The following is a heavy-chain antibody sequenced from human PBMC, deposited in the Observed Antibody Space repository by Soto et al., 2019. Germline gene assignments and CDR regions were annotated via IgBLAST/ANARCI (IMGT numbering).Heavy chain of an antibody. J-gene: IGHJ6*03. CDR3: ARLAPRYMDV. CDR1: GGSIRSYY. V-gene: IGHV4-59*01. CDR2: IYYSGST. Sequence: PSETLSLTCTVSGGSIRSYYWSWIRQPPGKGLEWIGYIYYSGSTNYNPSLKSRVTISVDTSKNQFSLKLSSVTAADTAVYYCARLAPRYMDVWGKGTTVTVSS.